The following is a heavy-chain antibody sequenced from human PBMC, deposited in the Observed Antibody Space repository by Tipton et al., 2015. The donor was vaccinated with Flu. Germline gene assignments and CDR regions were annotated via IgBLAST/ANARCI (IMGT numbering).Heavy chain of an antibody. D-gene: IGHD2-15*01. Sequence: SLRLSCAASGFTFSSYEMNWVRQAPGKGLEWVSYISSSGSTIYYADSVKGRFTISRDNAKNSLYLQMNSLRAEDTAGYYCASYCSGGSCYPDYWGQGTLVTVSS. CDR1: GFTFSSYE. V-gene: IGHV3-48*03. CDR2: ISSSGSTI. J-gene: IGHJ4*02. CDR3: ASYCSGGSCYPDY.